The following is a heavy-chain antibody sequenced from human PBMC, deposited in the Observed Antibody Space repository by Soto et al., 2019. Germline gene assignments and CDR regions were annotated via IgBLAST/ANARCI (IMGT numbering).Heavy chain of an antibody. J-gene: IGHJ4*02. D-gene: IGHD1-26*01. CDR1: GFSLSTSGVG. CDR2: FYWDDDR. Sequence: QITLKESGPALVKPTQTLTLTCSFSGFSLSTSGVGVGWVRQAPGKALEWLTLFYWDDDRRYNPSLKSRLTFAKDTSRHQVVLTMTNMDPVDTATYYCAHGSSIVGAPAFDYWGQGILVTVSS. V-gene: IGHV2-5*02. CDR3: AHGSSIVGAPAFDY.